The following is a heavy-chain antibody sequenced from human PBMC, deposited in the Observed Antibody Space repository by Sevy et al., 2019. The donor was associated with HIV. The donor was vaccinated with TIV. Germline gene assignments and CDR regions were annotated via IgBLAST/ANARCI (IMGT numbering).Heavy chain of an antibody. CDR1: GFTFNIYT. CDR2: ISGSGGST. Sequence: GGSLRLSCAASGFTFNIYTMNWVRQAPGKGLEWVSAISGSGGSTYYADSVKGRFTISRDKSKNTLYLQMNNLRAEDTAVYYCAKGDSTFYGMDVWGQGTTVTVSS. D-gene: IGHD6-13*01. V-gene: IGHV3-23*01. CDR3: AKGDSTFYGMDV. J-gene: IGHJ6*02.